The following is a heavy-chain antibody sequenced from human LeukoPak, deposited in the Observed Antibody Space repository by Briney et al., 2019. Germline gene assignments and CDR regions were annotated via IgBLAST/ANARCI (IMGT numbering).Heavy chain of an antibody. CDR2: IYYSGST. D-gene: IGHD2-21*02. Sequence: SQTLSLTCTVSGGSISSGGYYWSWIRQHPGKGLEWIGYIYYSGSTYYNPSLKSRVTISVDTSKNQFSLKLSSVTAADTAVYYCARDWGGDRNWFDPWGQGTLVTVSS. CDR1: GGSISSGGYY. V-gene: IGHV4-31*03. CDR3: ARDWGGDRNWFDP. J-gene: IGHJ5*02.